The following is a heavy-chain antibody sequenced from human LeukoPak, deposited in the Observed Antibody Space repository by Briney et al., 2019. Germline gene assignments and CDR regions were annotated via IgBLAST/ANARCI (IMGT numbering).Heavy chain of an antibody. CDR3: AKRELTYWYFNL. V-gene: IGHV3-23*01. D-gene: IGHD1-26*01. Sequence: GGSLRLSCAASAFTFTNYAMSWVRQAPGKGLEWVSGISGSGGDTYNADSVKGRFTISRDNSKNTLYLQMNSLRAEDTAVYYCAKRELTYWYFNLWGRGTLVTVSS. CDR2: ISGSGGDT. CDR1: AFTFTNYA. J-gene: IGHJ2*01.